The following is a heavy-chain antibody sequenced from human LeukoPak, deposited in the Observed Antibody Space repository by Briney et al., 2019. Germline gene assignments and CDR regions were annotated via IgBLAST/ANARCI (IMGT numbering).Heavy chain of an antibody. V-gene: IGHV4-59*11. CDR3: ARDRGNDY. Sequence: SETLSLTCTVSGGSISSHYWSWIRQPPGKGLEWIGYIYYSGSTNYNPSLKSRVTISVDTSKNRFSLKLSSVTAADTAVYYCARDRGNDYWGQGTLVTVSS. CDR1: GGSISSHY. D-gene: IGHD3-10*01. J-gene: IGHJ4*02. CDR2: IYYSGST.